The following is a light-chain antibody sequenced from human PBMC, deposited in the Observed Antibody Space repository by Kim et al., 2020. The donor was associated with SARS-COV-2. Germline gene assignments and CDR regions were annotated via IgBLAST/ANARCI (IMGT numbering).Light chain of an antibody. CDR1: QGVSNY. CDR3: QNYNSAPYT. CDR2: AAS. J-gene: IGKJ2*01. Sequence: DIQMTQSPSTLAASVGDRFTITCRASQGVSNYLAWYQQKPGKVPKLLIYAASALQAGVPSRFSGSGSGTEFTLTISSLQPEDFATYYCQNYNSAPYTFGPGTNLEIK. V-gene: IGKV1-27*01.